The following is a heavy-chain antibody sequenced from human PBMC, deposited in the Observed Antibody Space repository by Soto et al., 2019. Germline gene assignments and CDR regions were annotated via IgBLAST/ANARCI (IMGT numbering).Heavy chain of an antibody. J-gene: IGHJ4*02. CDR3: AKRRGAGGHFGY. CDR1: GFTFSSYA. D-gene: IGHD2-15*01. Sequence: DVQLLESGGGLVQPEGSLRRSCAASGFTFSSYAMGWVRQGPGKGLEWVAVVSIGGSTHYADSVRGRFTISRDNSKNTLSMQMTSLTAEDKVVYFCAKRRGAGGHFGYWGQGALVTVSS. CDR2: VSIGGST. V-gene: IGHV3-23*01.